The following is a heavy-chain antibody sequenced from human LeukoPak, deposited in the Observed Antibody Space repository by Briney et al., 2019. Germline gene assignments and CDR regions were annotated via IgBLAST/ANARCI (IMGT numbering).Heavy chain of an antibody. D-gene: IGHD2-15*01. J-gene: IGHJ6*03. CDR3: ARGGCSGGSCYSGSNKYMDV. CDR2: IYTSGST. CDR1: GGSISSYY. V-gene: IGHV4-4*07. Sequence: SETLSLTCTVSGGSISSYYWSWIRQPAGKGLEWIERIYTSGSTNYNPSLKSRVTMSVDTSKNQFSLKLSSVTAADTAVYYCARGGCSGGSCYSGSNKYMDVWGKGTTVTVSS.